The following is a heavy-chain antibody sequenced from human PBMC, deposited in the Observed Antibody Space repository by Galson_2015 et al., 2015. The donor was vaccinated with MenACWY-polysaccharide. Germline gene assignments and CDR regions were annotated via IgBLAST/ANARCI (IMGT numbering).Heavy chain of an antibody. J-gene: IGHJ5*02. V-gene: IGHV3-23*01. CDR3: AKDSTDFWSVAGRFDH. CDR2: IRSSGANT. D-gene: IGHD3-3*01. Sequence: SLRLSCAASGFTFTSYAMSWVRQAPGKGLEWASAIRSSGANTYYADSVKGRFTISRDNSKNTLYLHMNSLRAEDTAVYYCAKDSTDFWSVAGRFDHWGQGTLVTVSS. CDR1: GFTFTSYA.